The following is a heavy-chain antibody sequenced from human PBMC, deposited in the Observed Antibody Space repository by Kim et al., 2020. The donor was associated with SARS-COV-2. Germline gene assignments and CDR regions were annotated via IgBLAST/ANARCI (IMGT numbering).Heavy chain of an antibody. D-gene: IGHD6-19*01. V-gene: IGHV1-18*01. J-gene: IGHJ4*02. Sequence: NYAQKLQGRVTITTDTTTSTAYMELRSLRSDDTAVYYCARDQGYSSGWGDYWGQGTLVTVSS. CDR3: ARDQGYSSGWGDY.